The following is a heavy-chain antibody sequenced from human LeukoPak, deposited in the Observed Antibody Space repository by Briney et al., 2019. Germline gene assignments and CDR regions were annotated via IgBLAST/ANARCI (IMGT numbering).Heavy chain of an antibody. CDR1: GFTFTSSA. CDR2: ISGSSDST. V-gene: IGHV3-23*01. J-gene: IGHJ4*02. CDR3: ATGLLRYFDY. Sequence: GGSLRLSCAASGFTFTSSAMTWVRQAPGRGLEWVSVISGSSDSTYYADSVKGRFTISRDNSKNTLYLQMNSLRAEDTAVYHCATGLLRYFDYWGQGTLVTVSS. D-gene: IGHD3-22*01.